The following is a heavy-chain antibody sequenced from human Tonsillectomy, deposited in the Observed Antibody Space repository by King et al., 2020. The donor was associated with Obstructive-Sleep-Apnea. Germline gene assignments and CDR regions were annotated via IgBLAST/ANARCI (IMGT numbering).Heavy chain of an antibody. CDR2: IKEDGSDK. D-gene: IGHD5-18*01. V-gene: IGHV3-7*01. J-gene: IGHJ4*02. CDR1: GLTYSNHW. Sequence: VQLVESGGGLVQPGESLRLSCAVAGLTYSNHWMSWVRQAPGKGLEWVAKIKEDGSDKYYVDSVKGRFTISRDNAKNSLYLQMNSLRVEDTAMYYCVRGGYTYDYWGQGTLSSSPQ. CDR3: VRGGYTYDY.